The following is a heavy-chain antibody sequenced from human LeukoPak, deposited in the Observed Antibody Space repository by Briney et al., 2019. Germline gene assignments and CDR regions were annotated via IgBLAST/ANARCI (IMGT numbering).Heavy chain of an antibody. CDR3: ARDLRGGGYYFDY. J-gene: IGHJ4*02. V-gene: IGHV3-11*04. D-gene: IGHD3-16*01. CDR2: ISSSGSTI. CDR1: GFTFSDYY. Sequence: PGGSLRLSCAASGFTFSDYYMTWIRQAPGKGRECMSYISSSGSTIYYADSVKGRFTISRDNAKNSLYLQMNSLRAEDTAVYYCARDLRGGGYYFDYWGQGPLVTVSS.